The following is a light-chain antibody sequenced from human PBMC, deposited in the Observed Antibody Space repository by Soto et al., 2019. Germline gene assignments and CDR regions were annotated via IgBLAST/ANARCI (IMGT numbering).Light chain of an antibody. CDR2: GAS. J-gene: IGKJ2*01. Sequence: EIVMTQSPATLSVSPGERAILSCRASQSVSSNLACYQQKPGQAPRLLIYGASTRATGIPARFSGSGSGTEFTLTISSLQSEDFAVYYCQQYNSWQTFGQGTKLEIK. CDR1: QSVSSN. CDR3: QQYNSWQT. V-gene: IGKV3D-15*01.